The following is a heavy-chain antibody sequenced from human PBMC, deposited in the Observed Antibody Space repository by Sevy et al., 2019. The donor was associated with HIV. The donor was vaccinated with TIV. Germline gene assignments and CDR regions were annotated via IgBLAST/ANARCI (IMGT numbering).Heavy chain of an antibody. CDR3: AKDLWTGLHYYYGMDV. V-gene: IGHV3-30*02. D-gene: IGHD3-10*01. CDR2: IRYDGSNK. Sequence: GGSLRLSCAASGFTFSSYGMHWVRQAPGKGLEWVAFIRYDGSNKYYADSVKGRFTISRDNSKNTLYLQMNSLRAEDTAMYYCAKDLWTGLHYYYGMDVWGQGTTVTVSS. CDR1: GFTFSSYG. J-gene: IGHJ6*02.